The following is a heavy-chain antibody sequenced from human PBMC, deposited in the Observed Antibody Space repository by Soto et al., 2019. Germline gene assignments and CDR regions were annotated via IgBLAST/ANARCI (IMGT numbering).Heavy chain of an antibody. CDR2: IWYDGSNK. CDR3: ARVAARPPSYYYYYGMDV. V-gene: IGHV3-33*01. CDR1: GFTFSSYG. J-gene: IGHJ6*02. Sequence: GGSLRLSCAASGFTFSSYGMHWVRQAPGKGLEWVAVIWYDGSNKYYADSVKGRFTISRDNSKNTLYLQMNSLGAEDTAVYYCARVAARPPSYYYYYGMDVWGQGTTVTVSS. D-gene: IGHD6-6*01.